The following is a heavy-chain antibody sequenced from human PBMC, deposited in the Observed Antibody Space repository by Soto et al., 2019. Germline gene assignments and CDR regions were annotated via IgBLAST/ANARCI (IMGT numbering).Heavy chain of an antibody. CDR2: IIPIFGTA. D-gene: IGHD3-22*01. V-gene: IGHV1-69*13. CDR3: ARGRERYYYDSSGYYSNAFDI. J-gene: IGHJ3*02. Sequence: ASVKVSCKASGGTFSSYAISWVRQAPGQGLEWMGGIIPIFGTANYAQKFQGRVTITADESTSTAYMELSSLRSEDTAVYYCARGRERYYYDSSGYYSNAFDIWGQGTMVTVSS. CDR1: GGTFSSYA.